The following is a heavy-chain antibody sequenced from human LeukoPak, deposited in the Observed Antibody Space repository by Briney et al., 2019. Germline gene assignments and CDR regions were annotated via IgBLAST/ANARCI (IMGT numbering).Heavy chain of an antibody. CDR2: INHSGST. CDR3: AGFSVGKNYYYYYMDV. CDR1: GGSFSGYY. J-gene: IGHJ6*03. V-gene: IGHV4-34*01. Sequence: SETLSLTCAVYGGSFSGYYWSRIRQPPGKGLEWIGEINHSGSTNYNPSLKSRVTISVDTSKNQFSLKLSSVTAADTAVYYCAGFSVGKNYYYYYMDVWGKGTTVTVSS. D-gene: IGHD1-26*01.